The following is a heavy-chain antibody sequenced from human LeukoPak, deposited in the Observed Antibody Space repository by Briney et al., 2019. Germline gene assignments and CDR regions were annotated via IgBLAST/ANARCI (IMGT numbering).Heavy chain of an antibody. CDR1: GGSISSFY. Sequence: SETLSLTCTVSGGSISSFYWSWIRQPPGKGLEWIGCVSYSGTTNYNPSLRSRDTLSVDTSKSHFSLKLSSVTAADTAVYYCARHRDSSALEAFDIWGQGTLVTVSS. D-gene: IGHD3-22*01. CDR2: VSYSGTT. V-gene: IGHV4-59*08. CDR3: ARHRDSSALEAFDI. J-gene: IGHJ3*02.